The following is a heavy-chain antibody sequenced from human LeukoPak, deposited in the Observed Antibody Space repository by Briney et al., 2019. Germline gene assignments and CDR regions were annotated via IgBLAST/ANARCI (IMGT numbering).Heavy chain of an antibody. CDR2: IYSGGST. D-gene: IGHD3-22*01. CDR1: GFTVNNNY. Sequence: GGSLRLSCAASGFTVNNNYMNWVRQAPGKGLEWVSVIYSGGSTYYADSVKGRFTISRDNSKNTLYLQMNSLRAEDTAVYYCARDGYYDSSGFDYWGQGTLVTVSS. V-gene: IGHV3-53*01. J-gene: IGHJ4*02. CDR3: ARDGYYDSSGFDY.